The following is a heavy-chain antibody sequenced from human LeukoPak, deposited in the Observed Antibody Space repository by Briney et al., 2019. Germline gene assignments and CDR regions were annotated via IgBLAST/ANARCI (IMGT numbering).Heavy chain of an antibody. J-gene: IGHJ5*02. CDR1: GGSISKSSSY. Sequence: SETLSLTCTVSGGSISKSSSYWGWIRQPPGKGLEWIGTIYYSGSTYYNPSLKSRVTITLATSKNQFSLKLSSVTAADTAVYFCTKVPDTWLQADPWGQGTPVTVSS. CDR3: TKVPDTWLQADP. CDR2: IYYSGST. D-gene: IGHD2-2*01. V-gene: IGHV4-39*01.